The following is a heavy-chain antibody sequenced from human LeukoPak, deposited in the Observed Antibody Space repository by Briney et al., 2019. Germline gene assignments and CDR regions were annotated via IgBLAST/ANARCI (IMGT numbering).Heavy chain of an antibody. CDR3: ARRYCSGGSCKYYFDY. D-gene: IGHD2-15*01. J-gene: IGHJ4*02. V-gene: IGHV4-39*01. Sequence: PSETLSLTCTVSGGSISSSSYYWGWIRQPPGKGLEWIGSIYYSGSTYYNPSLKSRITIAVDTSKNPFYLKLSSVTAADTAVYYCARRYCSGGSCKYYFDYWGQGTLVTVSS. CDR2: IYYSGST. CDR1: GGSISSSSYY.